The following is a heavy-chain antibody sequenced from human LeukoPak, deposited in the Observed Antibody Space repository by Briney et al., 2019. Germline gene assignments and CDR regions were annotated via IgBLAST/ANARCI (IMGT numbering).Heavy chain of an antibody. V-gene: IGHV4-39*07. CDR2: IYYSGST. D-gene: IGHD6-13*01. Sequence: SETLSLTCTVSGGSISSSSYYWGWIRQPPGKGLEWIGSIYYSGSTYYNPSLKSRVTISVDTSKNQFSLKLSSVTAADTAVYYCARSYSSSWYSSLQFDPWGQGTLVTVSS. CDR3: ARSYSSSWYSSLQFDP. CDR1: GGSISSSSYY. J-gene: IGHJ5*02.